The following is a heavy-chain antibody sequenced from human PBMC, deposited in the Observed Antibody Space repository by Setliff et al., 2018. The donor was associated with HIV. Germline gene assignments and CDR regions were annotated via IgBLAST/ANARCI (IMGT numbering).Heavy chain of an antibody. D-gene: IGHD3-10*01. Sequence: ASVKVSCKASGYTFTGYYMHWVRQAPGQGLEWMGWMMPSSGNTGYAQKFQGRLTMTRNTSISTAYMELSGLTSEDTAVYYCARGKGVGGVIITGGLDVWGQGTTVTVSS. J-gene: IGHJ6*02. CDR1: GYTFTGYY. CDR2: MMPSSGNT. V-gene: IGHV1-8*02. CDR3: ARGKGVGGVIITGGLDV.